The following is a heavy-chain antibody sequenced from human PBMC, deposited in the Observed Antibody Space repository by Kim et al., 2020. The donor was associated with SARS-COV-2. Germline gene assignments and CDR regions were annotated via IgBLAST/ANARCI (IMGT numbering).Heavy chain of an antibody. D-gene: IGHD4-17*01. Sequence: DTRYSPSFQGQVTISADKSTSTAYLQWSSLKASDTAMYYCARSVTTEYFDYWGQGTLVTVSS. V-gene: IGHV5-51*01. CDR2: DT. J-gene: IGHJ4*02. CDR3: ARSVTTEYFDY.